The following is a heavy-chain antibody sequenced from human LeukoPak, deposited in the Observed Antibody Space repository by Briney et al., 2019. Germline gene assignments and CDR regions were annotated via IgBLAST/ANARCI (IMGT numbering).Heavy chain of an antibody. Sequence: GASVKVSCKASGYTFTGYYMHWVRQAPGQGLEWMGRINPNSGGTNYAQKFRGRVAMTRDTSISTAYMELSRLRSDDTAVYYCATSGIVGPPDYFDYWGQGTLVTVSS. CDR2: INPNSGGT. V-gene: IGHV1-2*06. D-gene: IGHD1-26*01. CDR3: ATSGIVGPPDYFDY. J-gene: IGHJ4*02. CDR1: GYTFTGYY.